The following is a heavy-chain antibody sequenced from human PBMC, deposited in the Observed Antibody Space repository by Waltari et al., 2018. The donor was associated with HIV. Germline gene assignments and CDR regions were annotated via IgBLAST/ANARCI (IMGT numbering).Heavy chain of an antibody. Sequence: EVQLVESGGGLVQPGRSLGLSWAAAGCPFQAPALPRVRPVPGEGLEWVSGITWNSGITGYADSVKGRFTISRDNAKNSLYLQMNSLRAEDTALYYCVKDGGLSSRHYYVGYFDYWGQGTLVTVSS. CDR1: GCPFQAPA. V-gene: IGHV3-9*01. D-gene: IGHD3-22*01. J-gene: IGHJ4*02. CDR3: VKDGGLSSRHYYVGYFDY. CDR2: ITWNSGIT.